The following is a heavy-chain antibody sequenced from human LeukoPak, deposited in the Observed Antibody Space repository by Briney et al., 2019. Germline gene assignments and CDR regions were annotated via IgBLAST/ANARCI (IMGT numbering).Heavy chain of an antibody. J-gene: IGHJ3*02. CDR1: GYSITSYC. CDR3: AIEGYYYGSGSYYNPFPSNHDAFDI. CDR2: IYPGNSDT. V-gene: IGHV5-51*01. D-gene: IGHD3-10*01. Sequence: AESLQISCNGSGYSITSYCSVCVRQMAGKGREWMGIIYPGNSDTRYSPSFQGHGTISADKSVNTAYLQWRSLKASDTDMYYCAIEGYYYGSGSYYNPFPSNHDAFDIWGQGTMVTVSS.